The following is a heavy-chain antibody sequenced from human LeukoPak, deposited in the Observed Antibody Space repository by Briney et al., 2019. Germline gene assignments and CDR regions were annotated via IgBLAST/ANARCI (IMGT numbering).Heavy chain of an antibody. CDR2: IYTSGST. CDR1: GGSFSSYY. V-gene: IGHV4-4*07. D-gene: IGHD5-18*01. CDR3: ARVAGYSYGFDYYYYMDV. J-gene: IGHJ6*03. Sequence: SETLSLTCTVSGGSFSSYYWSWIRQPAGKGLEWIGRIYTSGSTNYNPSLKSRVTMSVDTSKNQFSLKLSSVTAADTAVYYCARVAGYSYGFDYYYYMDVWGKGTTVTVSS.